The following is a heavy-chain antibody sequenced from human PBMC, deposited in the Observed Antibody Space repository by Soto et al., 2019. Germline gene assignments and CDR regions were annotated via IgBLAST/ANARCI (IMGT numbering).Heavy chain of an antibody. CDR1: GFTFSSYW. CDR3: ARVSSSWYGRYYFDY. V-gene: IGHV3-74*01. D-gene: IGHD6-13*01. J-gene: IGHJ4*02. Sequence: GGSLRLSCAASGFTFSSYWMHWVRQAPGKGLVWVSRINSDGSSTSYADSVKGRFTISRDNAKNTLYLQMNSLRAEDTAVYYCARVSSSWYGRYYFDYWGQGTLVTVSS. CDR2: INSDGSST.